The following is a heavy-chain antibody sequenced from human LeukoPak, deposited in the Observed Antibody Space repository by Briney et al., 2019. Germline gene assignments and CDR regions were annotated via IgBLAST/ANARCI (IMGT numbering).Heavy chain of an antibody. J-gene: IGHJ4*02. CDR1: GFTFTGYD. V-gene: IGHV1-2*06. Sequence: VPSVKVSCKASGFTFTGYDMHWVRQAPGQGLDWMGRINPNSGGTNYAQKFQGRVTMARDTSISTAYMELSRLRSDDTAVYYCARTVLLYFDFLPLIVYSGQGTLVTVSS. CDR3: ARTVLLYFDFLPLIVY. CDR2: INPNSGGT. D-gene: IGHD3-9*01.